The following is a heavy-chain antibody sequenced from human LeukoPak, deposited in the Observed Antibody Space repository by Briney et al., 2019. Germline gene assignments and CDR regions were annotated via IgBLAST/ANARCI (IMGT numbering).Heavy chain of an antibody. J-gene: IGHJ4*02. V-gene: IGHV3-7*01. Sequence: GSLRLSCAASGFTFSSYWMSWVRQAPGKGLEWVADIKQDGSEKYYVDSVKGRFTISRDNAKNSLYLQMNSLRAEDTAVYYCARATLGYCSSTSCYTGYFDYWGQGTLVTVSS. D-gene: IGHD2-2*02. CDR2: IKQDGSEK. CDR3: ARATLGYCSSTSCYTGYFDY. CDR1: GFTFSSYW.